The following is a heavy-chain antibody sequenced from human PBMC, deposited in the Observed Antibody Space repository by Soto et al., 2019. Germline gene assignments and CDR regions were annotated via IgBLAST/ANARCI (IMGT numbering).Heavy chain of an antibody. J-gene: IGHJ6*02. CDR3: AKVVTIFGVAPFYGMDV. D-gene: IGHD3-3*01. V-gene: IGHV3-23*01. CDR2: ISGSGGST. Sequence: RGSLRLSCAASGFTFSSYAMSWVRQAPGKGLEWVSAISGSGGSTYYADSVKGRFTISRDNSKNTLYLQMNSLRVEDTAVYYCAKVVTIFGVAPFYGMDVWGQGTTVTVSS. CDR1: GFTFSSYA.